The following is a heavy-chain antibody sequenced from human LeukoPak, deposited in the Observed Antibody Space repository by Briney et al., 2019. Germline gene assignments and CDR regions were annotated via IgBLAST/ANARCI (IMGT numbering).Heavy chain of an antibody. CDR2: ISAYNGNT. CDR3: ARDPLTISGYWFAP. J-gene: IGHJ5*02. CDR1: GYTFTSYG. D-gene: IGHD3-9*01. Sequence: ASVKVSCTASGYTFTSYGISWVRQAPGQGLEWMGGISAYNGNTNYAQKLQGRVTMTTDTSTSTAYMELRSLRSDDTAVYYCARDPLTISGYWFAPWGQGTLVTVSS. V-gene: IGHV1-18*04.